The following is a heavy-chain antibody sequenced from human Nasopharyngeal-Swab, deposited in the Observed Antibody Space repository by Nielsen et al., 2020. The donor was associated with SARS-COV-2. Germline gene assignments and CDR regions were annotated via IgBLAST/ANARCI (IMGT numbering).Heavy chain of an antibody. D-gene: IGHD1-1*01. V-gene: IGHV4-34*01. Sequence: WIRQPPGKGLEWIGEINHGGTTNYNPSLKSRVTISVDTSKNQFSLKLSSVTAADTAVYYCARDRNFVWNGAVGLDYWGQGTLVTVSS. CDR3: ARDRNFVWNGAVGLDY. J-gene: IGHJ4*02. CDR2: INHGGTT.